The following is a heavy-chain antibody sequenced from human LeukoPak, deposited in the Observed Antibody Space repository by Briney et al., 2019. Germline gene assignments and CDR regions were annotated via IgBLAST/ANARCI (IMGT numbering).Heavy chain of an antibody. CDR1: GGSISSSSYY. D-gene: IGHD1-14*01. CDR2: IYYSGST. Sequence: SETLSLTCTVSGGSISSSSYYWGWIRQPPGKGLEWIGSIYYSGSTYYNPSLKSRVTISVDKSKNQFSLKLSSVTAADTAVYYCARGRYFYFDYWGQGTLVTVSS. CDR3: ARGRYFYFDY. J-gene: IGHJ4*02. V-gene: IGHV4-39*07.